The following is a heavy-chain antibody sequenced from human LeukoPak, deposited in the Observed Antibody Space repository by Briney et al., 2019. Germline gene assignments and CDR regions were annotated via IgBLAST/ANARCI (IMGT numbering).Heavy chain of an antibody. CDR2: MNPNSGNT. Sequence: GASVKVSCKASGYTFTGYYMHWVRQATGQGLEWMGWMNPNSGNTGYAQKFQGRVTMTRNTSISTAYMELSSLRSEDTAVYYCARIPYSGSYSREDYWGQGTLVTVSS. V-gene: IGHV1-8*02. J-gene: IGHJ4*02. CDR3: ARIPYSGSYSREDY. CDR1: GYTFTGYY. D-gene: IGHD1-26*01.